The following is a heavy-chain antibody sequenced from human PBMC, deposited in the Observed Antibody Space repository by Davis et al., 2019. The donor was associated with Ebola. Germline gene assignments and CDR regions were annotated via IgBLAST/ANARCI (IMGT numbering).Heavy chain of an antibody. D-gene: IGHD2-2*01. CDR3: ARPSYPPK. Sequence: SETLSLTCSVSGGSVSSGSYYWSWIRQPPGKGLEWIGYLYHSGSTDYNPSLKSRVTISVDTSKNQFSLKLSSVTAADTAVYYCARPSYPPKWGQGTLVTVSS. J-gene: IGHJ4*02. CDR2: LYHSGST. CDR1: GGSVSSGSYY. V-gene: IGHV4-61*01.